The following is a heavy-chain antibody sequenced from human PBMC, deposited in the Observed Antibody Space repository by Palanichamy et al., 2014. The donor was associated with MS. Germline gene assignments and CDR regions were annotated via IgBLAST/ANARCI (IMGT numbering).Heavy chain of an antibody. J-gene: IGHJ3*02. D-gene: IGHD6-19*01. CDR2: SITVGAP. V-gene: IGHV4-31*03. CDR3: ARAFRTLYSRGWSDAFDI. Sequence: VQLQESGPGLVKPSQTLSLTCTVSGGSISSGGYYWSWIRQHPGRAWSGLGTSITVGAPTTTRTLKSRVTISVDTSKNQFSLKLSSVTAADTAVYYCARAFRTLYSRGWSDAFDIWGQGTMVTVSS. CDR1: GGSISSGGYY.